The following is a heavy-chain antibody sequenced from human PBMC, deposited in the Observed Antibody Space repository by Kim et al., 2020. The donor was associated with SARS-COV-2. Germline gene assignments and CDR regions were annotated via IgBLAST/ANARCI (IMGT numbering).Heavy chain of an antibody. CDR3: ASNNYYYYYMTS. J-gene: IGHJ6*03. V-gene: IGHV4-34*01. CDR2: INRSGST. Sequence: SETLSLTCAVYGGSFSGYYWSWIRQPPGKGLEWIGEINRSGSTNYNPSLKSRVTISVDTSKNQFSLKLSSVTAADTAVYYCASNNYYYYYMTSGAKGPRS. CDR1: GGSFSGYY.